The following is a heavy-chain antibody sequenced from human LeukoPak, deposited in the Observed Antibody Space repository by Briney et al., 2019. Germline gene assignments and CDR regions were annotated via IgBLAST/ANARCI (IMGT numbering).Heavy chain of an antibody. Sequence: SETLSLTCTVSGGSISSYYWSWIRQPPGKGLEWIGYIYYSGSTNYNPSLKSRVTISVDTSKNQFSLKLSSVTAADTAVYYCARMVTGGTFDYWGQGTLVTVSS. CDR2: IYYSGST. CDR1: GGSISSYY. J-gene: IGHJ4*02. V-gene: IGHV4-59*01. CDR3: ARMVTGGTFDY. D-gene: IGHD5-18*01.